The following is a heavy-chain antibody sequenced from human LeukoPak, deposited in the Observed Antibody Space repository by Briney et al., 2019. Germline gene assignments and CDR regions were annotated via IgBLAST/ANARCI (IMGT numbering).Heavy chain of an antibody. D-gene: IGHD2-2*01. CDR3: AREKVRQSGMDV. CDR2: INPNSGGT. J-gene: IGHJ6*02. Sequence: RASVKVSCKASGYTFTGYYMHWVRQAPGQGLEWMGRINPNSGGTNYAQKFQGRVTMTRDTSISTAYMELSRLRSDDTAVYYCAREKVRQSGMDVWGQGTTVTVPS. V-gene: IGHV1-2*06. CDR1: GYTFTGYY.